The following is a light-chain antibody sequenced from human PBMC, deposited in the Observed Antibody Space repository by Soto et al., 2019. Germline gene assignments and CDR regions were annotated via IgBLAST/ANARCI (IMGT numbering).Light chain of an antibody. CDR1: QSVSSN. Sequence: EIVMTQSPATLSVSPGERATLSCRASQSVSSNLAWYQQKPGQAPRLLIYGASTRATGIPARFSGSGSGTEFTLTIRRLQSEDFAVYYCQQYNKWPPRTFGEGTKVEI. CDR2: GAS. CDR3: QQYNKWPPRT. J-gene: IGKJ1*01. V-gene: IGKV3-15*01.